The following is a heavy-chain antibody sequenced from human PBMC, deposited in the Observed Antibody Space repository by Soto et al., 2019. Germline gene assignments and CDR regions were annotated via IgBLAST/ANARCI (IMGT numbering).Heavy chain of an antibody. CDR1: GFTFSRYV. CDR2: ISGSGGAS. J-gene: IGHJ6*03. D-gene: IGHD3-10*01. CDR3: ARPDGDYFYNHMDV. V-gene: IGHV3-23*01. Sequence: EVQLLESGGGLVQPGGSLRLSCVGSGFTFSRYVMSWVRQAPWKGLEWVSVISGSGGASYYADSVKGRFTISRDNSKNTLYLEMKSLGAGDTAVYYCARPDGDYFYNHMDVWGRGTTVTVSS.